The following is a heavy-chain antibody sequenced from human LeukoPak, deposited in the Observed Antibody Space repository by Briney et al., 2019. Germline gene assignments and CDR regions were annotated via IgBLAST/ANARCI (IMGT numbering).Heavy chain of an antibody. CDR2: IYVGDSDT. Sequence: GESLKISCKGSEYSFTNYWIAWVRQMPGKGLEWMGIIYVGDSDTRYSSSFQGQVTISADKSISTAYLQWSTLKASDTAMYYCARANSGLYGMDVWGQGTTVTVSS. J-gene: IGHJ6*02. CDR3: ARANSGLYGMDV. V-gene: IGHV5-51*01. D-gene: IGHD3-10*01. CDR1: EYSFTNYW.